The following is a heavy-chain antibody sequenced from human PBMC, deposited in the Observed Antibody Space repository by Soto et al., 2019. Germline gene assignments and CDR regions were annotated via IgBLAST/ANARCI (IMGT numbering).Heavy chain of an antibody. V-gene: IGHV1-18*01. CDR3: ARATRFDAFAL. Sequence: QDQLVQSGAEVKKPGASVKVSCKASGYIFTTYGIGWVRQAPGQGLEWMGWISAYNGNTDYAQKLQDRVTMTTDTSTSTAYLELRTLRSDDTAVYYCARATRFDAFALWGQGTMVTVSS. CDR1: GYIFTTYG. J-gene: IGHJ3*01. CDR2: ISAYNGNT.